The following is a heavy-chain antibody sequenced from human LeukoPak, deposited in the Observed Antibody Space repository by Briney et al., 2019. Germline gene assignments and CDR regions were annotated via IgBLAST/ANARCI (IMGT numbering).Heavy chain of an antibody. CDR2: IKQDEREK. CDR3: AGESASGLDY. V-gene: IGHV3-7*03. D-gene: IGHD1-26*01. CDR1: GFTFSSYG. J-gene: IGHJ4*02. Sequence: PGRSLRLSCAASGFTFSSYGMHWVRQAPGKGPEWVANIKQDEREKYYVDSVKGRFTVSRDNARNSLFLQMNSLRDEDTAVYYCAGESASGLDYWGQGTLVAVSP.